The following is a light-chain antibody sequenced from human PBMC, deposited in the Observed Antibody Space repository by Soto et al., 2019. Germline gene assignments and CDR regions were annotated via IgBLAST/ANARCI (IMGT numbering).Light chain of an antibody. V-gene: IGKV3-11*01. CDR1: RSVNSY. Sequence: EIVLTQSPATLSLSPGERATLSCRASRSVNSYLAWYQQKPGQAPRLLISDASNRATGIPARFSGSGSGTDFTLTISSLEPEDGAVYYCQHRSEWPVSFGQGTRLESK. CDR2: DAS. CDR3: QHRSEWPVS. J-gene: IGKJ5*01.